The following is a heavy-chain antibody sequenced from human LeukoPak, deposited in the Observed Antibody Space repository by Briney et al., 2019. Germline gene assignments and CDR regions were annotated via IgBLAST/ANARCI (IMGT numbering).Heavy chain of an antibody. Sequence: VASVKVSCKASGYTFTGYYMHWVRQAPGQGLEWMGWINPNSGGTNYAQKFQGRVTMTRDTSISTAYMGLSRLRSDDTAVYYCATSRYKGSLDYWGQGTLVTVSS. D-gene: IGHD3-16*02. CDR2: INPNSGGT. CDR1: GYTFTGYY. CDR3: ATSRYKGSLDY. V-gene: IGHV1-2*02. J-gene: IGHJ4*02.